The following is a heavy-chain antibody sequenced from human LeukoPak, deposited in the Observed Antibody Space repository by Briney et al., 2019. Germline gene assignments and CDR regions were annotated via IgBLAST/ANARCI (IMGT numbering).Heavy chain of an antibody. J-gene: IGHJ4*02. CDR3: ARDLFPLYSSSSEY. CDR1: GFTFSSYA. D-gene: IGHD6-6*01. CDR2: ISYDGSNK. Sequence: GGSLRLSCAASGFTFSSYAMHWVRQAPGKGLEWVAVISYDGSNKYYADSVKGRFTISRDNSKNTLYLQMNSLRAEDTAVYYCARDLFPLYSSSSEYWGQGTLVTVSS. V-gene: IGHV3-30-3*01.